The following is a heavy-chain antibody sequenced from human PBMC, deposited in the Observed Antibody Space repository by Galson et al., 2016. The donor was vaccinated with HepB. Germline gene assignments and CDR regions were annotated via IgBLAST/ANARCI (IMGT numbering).Heavy chain of an antibody. CDR2: ISSRSSAI. CDR3: ARDGTGSRNWFDP. J-gene: IGHJ5*02. D-gene: IGHD1-1*01. Sequence: APGKGLEWVSYISSRSSAIYYADSVKGRFTISRDNAKNSLNLQMNSLRDEDTAVYYCARDGTGSRNWFDPWGQGTLVTVSS. V-gene: IGHV3-48*02.